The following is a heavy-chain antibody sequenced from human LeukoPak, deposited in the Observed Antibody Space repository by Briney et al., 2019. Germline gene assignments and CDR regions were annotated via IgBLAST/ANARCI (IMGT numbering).Heavy chain of an antibody. J-gene: IGHJ4*02. CDR1: GFIFTGYF. Sequence: PGGSLRLSCAASGFIFTGYFMSWVRQAPGKGLEWVAVISYDGSNKYYADSVKGRFTISRDNSKNTLYLQMNSLRDEDTAVYYCAKHRFESGGYHSTDWGQGTLVTVSS. V-gene: IGHV3-30*18. CDR3: AKHRFESGGYHSTD. D-gene: IGHD3-22*01. CDR2: ISYDGSNK.